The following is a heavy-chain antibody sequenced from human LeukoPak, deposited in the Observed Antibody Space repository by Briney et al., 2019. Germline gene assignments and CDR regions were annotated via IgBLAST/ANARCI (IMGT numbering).Heavy chain of an antibody. CDR1: GGSFRTYP. V-gene: IGHV1-2*02. CDR3: ARDYDSSTGYMDV. Sequence: ASVKVSCKASGGSFRTYPISWVRQAPGQGLEWMGWINPNSGGTNYAQKLQGRVTMTRDTSIGTAYMELSRLRSDDTAVYYCARDYDSSTGYMDVWGKGTTVTVSS. J-gene: IGHJ6*03. CDR2: INPNSGGT. D-gene: IGHD2-2*01.